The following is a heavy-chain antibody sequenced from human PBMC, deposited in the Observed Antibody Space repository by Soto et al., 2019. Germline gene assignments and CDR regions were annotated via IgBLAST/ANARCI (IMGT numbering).Heavy chain of an antibody. V-gene: IGHV4-34*01. CDR3: ARTPTYYYYGMDV. CDR1: GGSFSGYY. Sequence: SETLSLTCAVYGGSFSGYYWSWIRQPPGKGLERIGEINHSGSTNYNPSLKSRVTISVDTSKNQFSLKLSSVSAADTAVYYCARTPTYYYYGMDVWGQGTTVTVSS. J-gene: IGHJ6*02. CDR2: INHSGST. D-gene: IGHD4-17*01.